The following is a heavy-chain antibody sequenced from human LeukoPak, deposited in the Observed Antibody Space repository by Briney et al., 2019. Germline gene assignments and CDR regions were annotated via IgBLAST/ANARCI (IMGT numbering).Heavy chain of an antibody. CDR1: GYTFISKH. Sequence: ASVKVSCKASGYTFISKHIHWVRQAPGQGLEWMGIINPNYGSTTYAQKFQGRVTMTSDTSTSTVYMELSSLRSEDTAVFYCARDPTMVVVVVSALYGMDVWGQGTSVTVSS. J-gene: IGHJ6*02. CDR3: ARDPTMVVVVVSALYGMDV. V-gene: IGHV1-46*01. CDR2: INPNYGST. D-gene: IGHD3-22*01.